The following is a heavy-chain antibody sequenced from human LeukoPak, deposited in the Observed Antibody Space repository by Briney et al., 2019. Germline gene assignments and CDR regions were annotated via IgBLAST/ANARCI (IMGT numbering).Heavy chain of an antibody. CDR1: GFTFSSYA. D-gene: IGHD2-2*01. CDR3: AKDVSAAITNWFDP. J-gene: IGHJ5*02. Sequence: PGGSLRLSCAASGFTFSSYAMSWVRQAPGKGLEWVSAISGSGGGTYYADSVKGRFTISRDNSKNTLYLQMNSLRAEDTAVYYCAKDVSAAITNWFDPWGQGTLVTVSS. V-gene: IGHV3-23*01. CDR2: ISGSGGGT.